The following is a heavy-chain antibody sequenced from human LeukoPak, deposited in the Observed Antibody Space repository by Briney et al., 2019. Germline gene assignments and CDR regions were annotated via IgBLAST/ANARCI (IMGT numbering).Heavy chain of an antibody. J-gene: IGHJ4*02. D-gene: IGHD3-3*02. CDR3: ARIGPILGAAWVDY. CDR1: GYSISSNHW. CDR2: IFYAGST. V-gene: IGHV4-28*01. Sequence: SDTLSLTCAVSGYSISSNHWWGWIRPPPGKGLEWIGYIFYAGSTYYNPSLKSRVTMSVDTSKNQFSLRLSSMTAVDTAVYYCARIGPILGAAWVDYWGQGTLVSVSS.